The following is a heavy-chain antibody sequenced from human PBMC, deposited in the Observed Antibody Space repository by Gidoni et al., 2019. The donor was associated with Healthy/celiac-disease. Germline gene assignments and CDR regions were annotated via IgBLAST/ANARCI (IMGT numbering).Heavy chain of an antibody. CDR3: ARHGRGSGTIPLQFDY. J-gene: IGHJ4*02. D-gene: IGHD3-10*01. CDR1: GYSFTSYW. V-gene: IGHV5-51*01. CDR2: IYPGDSDT. Sequence: EVQLVQSGAEVTKPGESLQISCTGSGYSFTSYWIGWGRQMPGKGLEWMGIIYPGDSDTRYSPSLQGQVTISADKSISTAYLQWSSLKASDTAMYYCARHGRGSGTIPLQFDYWGQGTLVTVSS.